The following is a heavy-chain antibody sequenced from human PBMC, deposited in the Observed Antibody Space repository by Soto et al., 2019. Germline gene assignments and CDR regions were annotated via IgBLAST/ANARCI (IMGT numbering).Heavy chain of an antibody. CDR1: GFTFSSYS. CDR2: ISSSSSYI. V-gene: IGHV3-21*01. D-gene: IGHD2-2*01. J-gene: IGHJ4*02. Sequence: EVQLVESGGGLVKPGGSLRLSCAASGFTFSSYSMNWVRQAPGKGLEWVSSISSSSSYIYYADSVKGRFTISRDNAKNSMYLQMNSLRAEDTAVYYCASGMCGVPAACHHFDYWGQGTLVTVSS. CDR3: ASGMCGVPAACHHFDY.